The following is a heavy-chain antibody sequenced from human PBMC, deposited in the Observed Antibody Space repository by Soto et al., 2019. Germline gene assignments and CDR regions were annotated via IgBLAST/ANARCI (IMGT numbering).Heavy chain of an antibody. V-gene: IGHV4-34*01. Sequence: SETLSLTCAVYGGSFSGYYWSWIRQPPGKGLEWIGEINHSGSTNYNPSLQSRVTLSVDTSKNQFSLTLSSGTAADTAVYYWARVVNRLRITMVRGVIWWFYPWGQGTLVIVSS. CDR3: ARVVNRLRITMVRGVIWWFYP. J-gene: IGHJ5*02. D-gene: IGHD3-10*01. CDR2: INHSGST. CDR1: GGSFSGYY.